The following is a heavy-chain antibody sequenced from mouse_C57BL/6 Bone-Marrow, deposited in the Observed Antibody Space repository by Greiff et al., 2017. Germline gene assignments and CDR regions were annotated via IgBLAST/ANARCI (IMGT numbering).Heavy chain of an antibody. Sequence: QVQLKESGPGLVAPSQSLSLTCTVSGFSLTSYGVDWVRQSPGKGLEWLGVIWGVGSTNYNSALKSRRSISKDNSKSQVFIKMNSLQTDDTAMYYCASHDGYYAMDYGGQGTSVTVSS. J-gene: IGHJ4*01. D-gene: IGHD2-3*01. CDR2: IWGVGST. V-gene: IGHV2-6*01. CDR1: GFSLTSYG. CDR3: ASHDGYYAMDY.